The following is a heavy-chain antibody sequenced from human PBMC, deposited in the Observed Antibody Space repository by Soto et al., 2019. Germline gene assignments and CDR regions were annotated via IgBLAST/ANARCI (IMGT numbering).Heavy chain of an antibody. Sequence: SETLSLTCTVSDDSISAYSWSWVRQPPGEGLEWIGNVHSSGNTKYNPSLKSRVTMSVDTSKNQFSLRLISVTAADTAIYYCAREGNLGRWLQPLDFWGQGTLVTVSS. V-gene: IGHV4-59*01. CDR2: VHSSGNT. CDR3: AREGNLGRWLQPLDF. D-gene: IGHD5-12*01. CDR1: DDSISAYS. J-gene: IGHJ4*02.